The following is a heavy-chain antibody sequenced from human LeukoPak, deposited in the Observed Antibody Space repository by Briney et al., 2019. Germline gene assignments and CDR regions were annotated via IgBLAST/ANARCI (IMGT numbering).Heavy chain of an antibody. CDR1: GGSVSSGSYY. Sequence: SETLSLTCTVSGGSVSSGSYYWSWMRQPPGKGLEWIGYIYYSGSTTYNPSLKSRVTISVDTSKNKFSLKPSSVTAADTAVYYCARVPISTTARGYFDYWGQGTLVTVSS. D-gene: IGHD4-17*01. CDR3: ARVPISTTARGYFDY. J-gene: IGHJ4*02. CDR2: IYYSGST. V-gene: IGHV4-61*01.